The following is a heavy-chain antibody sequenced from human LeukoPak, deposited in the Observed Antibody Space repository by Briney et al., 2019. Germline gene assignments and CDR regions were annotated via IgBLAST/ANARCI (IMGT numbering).Heavy chain of an antibody. J-gene: IGHJ4*02. CDR1: GFTFSSYW. D-gene: IGHD6-19*01. CDR3: AKEQWLGKMNYFDY. Sequence: PGGSLRLSCAASGFTFSSYWMSWVRQAPGKGLEWVSSIGGSGSGYSTYYADSVKGRFTISRDTSKNTLYLQMNSLRAEDTAVYYCAKEQWLGKMNYFDYWGQGTLVTVSS. V-gene: IGHV3-23*01. CDR2: IGGSGSGYST.